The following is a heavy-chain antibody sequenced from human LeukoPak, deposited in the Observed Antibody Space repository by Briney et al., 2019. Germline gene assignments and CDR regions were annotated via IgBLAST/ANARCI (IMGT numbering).Heavy chain of an antibody. CDR2: IRYDGSNK. D-gene: IGHD2-21*02. CDR1: GFTFSSYG. Sequence: GGSLRLSCAASGFTFSSYGMHWVRQAPGKGLEWVAFIRYDGSNKYYADSVKGRFTISRDNSKNTLYLQMNSLRAEDTAVYYCAKDRGGLVVVTAQAFDYWGQGTLVTVSS. J-gene: IGHJ4*02. V-gene: IGHV3-30*02. CDR3: AKDRGGLVVVTAQAFDY.